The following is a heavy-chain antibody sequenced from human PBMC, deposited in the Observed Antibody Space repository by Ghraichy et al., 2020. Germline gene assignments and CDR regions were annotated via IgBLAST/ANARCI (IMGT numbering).Heavy chain of an antibody. J-gene: IGHJ4*02. Sequence: GGSLRLSCAASGFTFSSHSMNWVRQAPGKGLECVSSISSSSTYIYYGDSVKGRFTISRDNAKNSLYLQMNSLRAEDTAVYYCARDSLTLAVPGTRSDYWGQGTLVTVSS. D-gene: IGHD6-19*01. V-gene: IGHV3-21*01. CDR2: ISSSSTYI. CDR3: ARDSLTLAVPGTRSDY. CDR1: GFTFSSHS.